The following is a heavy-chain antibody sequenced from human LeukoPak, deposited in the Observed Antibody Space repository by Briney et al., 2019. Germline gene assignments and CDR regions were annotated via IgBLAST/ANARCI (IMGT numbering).Heavy chain of an antibody. CDR1: GGSISSSSYY. D-gene: IGHD3-10*01. V-gene: IGHV4-39*07. Sequence: SETLSLTCTVSGGSISSSSYYWGWIRQPPGKGLEWIGSIYYSGSTYYNPSLKSRVTISVDTSKNQSSLKLSSVTAADTAVYYCASGPFSYYYGSGSPRDAFDIWGQGTMVTVSS. CDR3: ASGPFSYYYGSGSPRDAFDI. J-gene: IGHJ3*02. CDR2: IYYSGST.